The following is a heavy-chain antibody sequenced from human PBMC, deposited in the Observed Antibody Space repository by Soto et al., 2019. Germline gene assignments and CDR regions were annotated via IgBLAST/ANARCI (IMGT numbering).Heavy chain of an antibody. J-gene: IGHJ4*02. D-gene: IGHD3-16*01. CDR1: GGSTSSDNY. CDR2: IYYSWNT. V-gene: IGHV4-30-4*01. Sequence: QVQLQESGPGLVKPSQTLSLTCTVSGGSTSSDNYWSWIRQPPGKGLEWIGHIYYSWNTDYNPSLKSRLAISIDTSKNQFSLKLSSVTAAGTAVYFCAREGGESSDGLYYFDSWGQGSLVTVSS. CDR3: AREGGESSDGLYYFDS.